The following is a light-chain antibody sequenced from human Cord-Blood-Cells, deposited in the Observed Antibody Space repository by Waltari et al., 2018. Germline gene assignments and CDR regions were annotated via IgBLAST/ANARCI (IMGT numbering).Light chain of an antibody. CDR1: SSDVGSYNL. J-gene: IGLJ3*02. Sequence: QSALTQTASVSGSPGQSITISCTGTSSDVGSYNLVSWYPQHPGKAPKLMIYEGSKRPSGVSNRFSGSKSGNTASLTISGLQAEDEADYYCCSYAGSSTFDWVFGGGTKLTVL. CDR3: CSYAGSSTFDWV. CDR2: EGS. V-gene: IGLV2-23*03.